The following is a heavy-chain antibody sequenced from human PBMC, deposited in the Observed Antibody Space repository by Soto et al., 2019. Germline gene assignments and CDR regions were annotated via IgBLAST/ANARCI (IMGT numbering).Heavy chain of an antibody. Sequence: GGSLRLSCAASGFTFSSYAMNWVRQAPGKGLEWVSVISGSDSSTYYADSVKGRFTISRDNSKNTLYVQMNSLRAEDTAVYYCAKDKGGGYCISTSCYYNWFDPWGQGTLVTVS. CDR1: GFTFSSYA. CDR2: ISGSDSST. CDR3: AKDKGGGYCISTSCYYNWFDP. D-gene: IGHD2-2*01. V-gene: IGHV3-23*01. J-gene: IGHJ5*02.